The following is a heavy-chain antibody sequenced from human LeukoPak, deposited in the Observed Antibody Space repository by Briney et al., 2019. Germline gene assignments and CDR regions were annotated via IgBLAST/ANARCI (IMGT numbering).Heavy chain of an antibody. CDR3: ARLAGYSYGYIAY. CDR1: GFTFSSYW. CDR2: INSDGSST. V-gene: IGHV3-74*01. Sequence: GGSLRLSCAASGFTFSSYWMHWVRQAPGKGLVWDSRINSDGSSTSYADSVKGRFTISRDNAKNTLYLQMNSLRAEDTAVYYCARLAGYSYGYIAYWGQGTLVTVSS. J-gene: IGHJ4*02. D-gene: IGHD5-18*01.